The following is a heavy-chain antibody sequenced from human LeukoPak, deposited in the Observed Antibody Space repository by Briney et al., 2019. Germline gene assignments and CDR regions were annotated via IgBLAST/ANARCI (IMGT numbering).Heavy chain of an antibody. V-gene: IGHV4-31*03. CDR2: IYYNGHT. Sequence: PSETLSLTCTVSGGSISNDGYYWSWIRQLPGKGLERIGYIYYNGHTYYNPSLKSRVVISVDTSKNQFSLKLSSVTAADTAVYYCANYASGTYRFDPWGQGTLVTVSS. D-gene: IGHD3-10*01. CDR1: GGSISNDGYY. CDR3: ANYASGTYRFDP. J-gene: IGHJ5*02.